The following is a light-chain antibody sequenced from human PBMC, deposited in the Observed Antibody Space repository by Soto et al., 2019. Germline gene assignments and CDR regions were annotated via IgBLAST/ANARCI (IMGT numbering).Light chain of an antibody. CDR3: QQYYSNPYT. V-gene: IGKV4-1*01. Sequence: DIAMTQSPDSLAVSLGERATINCKSSQSVLYSSNNKNYLAWYQQKPGQPPKLLIYWASTRESGVPDRFSGSGSGTDFTLTIISLQAEDVAVYYCQQYYSNPYTFGQGAKVEIK. CDR1: QSVLYSSNNKNY. CDR2: WAS. J-gene: IGKJ2*01.